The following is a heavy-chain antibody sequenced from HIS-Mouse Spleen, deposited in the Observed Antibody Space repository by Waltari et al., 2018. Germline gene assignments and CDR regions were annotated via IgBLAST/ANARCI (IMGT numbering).Heavy chain of an antibody. D-gene: IGHD1-26*01. V-gene: IGHV1-2*02. CDR3: ARRVIVGAYYFDY. J-gene: IGHJ4*02. Sequence: QVQLVQSGAEVKKPGASVKVSCKASGYTFTGYYMHWVRQAPGQGLEWMGWINPNSGGTNYAKKFQGRVTMTRDTSISTAYMELSRLRSDDTAVYYCARRVIVGAYYFDYWGQGTLVTVSS. CDR2: INPNSGGT. CDR1: GYTFTGYY.